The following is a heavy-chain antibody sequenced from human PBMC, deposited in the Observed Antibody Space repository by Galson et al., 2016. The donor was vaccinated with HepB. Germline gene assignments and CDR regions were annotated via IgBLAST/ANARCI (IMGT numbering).Heavy chain of an antibody. CDR3: ARDGFYDSWRATGALDI. V-gene: IGHV3-66*01. J-gene: IGHJ3*02. Sequence: SLRLSCAATGFSVSSNYMSWVRQAPGKGLEWVSLISNGDSTYYADSVKGRFTISRDKSKNTLYLQMNSLRAEDTAVYYCARDGFYDSWRATGALDIWGQGTMVTVSS. D-gene: IGHD3-3*01. CDR2: ISNGDST. CDR1: GFSVSSNY.